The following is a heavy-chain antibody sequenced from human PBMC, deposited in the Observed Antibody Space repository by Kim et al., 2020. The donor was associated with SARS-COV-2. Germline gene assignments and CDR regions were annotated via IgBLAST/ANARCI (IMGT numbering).Heavy chain of an antibody. CDR1: GGSISSGGYY. Sequence: SETLSLTCTVSGGSISSGGYYWSWIRQHPGKGLEWIGYIYYSGSTYYNPSLKSRVTISVDTSKNQFSLKLSSVTAADTAVYYCARGGWSGHLTEPHIDYWGQGTLVTVSS. CDR3: ARGGWSGHLTEPHIDY. J-gene: IGHJ4*02. CDR2: IYYSGST. D-gene: IGHD2-15*01. V-gene: IGHV4-31*03.